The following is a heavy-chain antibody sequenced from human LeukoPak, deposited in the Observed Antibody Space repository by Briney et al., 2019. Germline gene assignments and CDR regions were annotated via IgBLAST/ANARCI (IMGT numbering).Heavy chain of an antibody. CDR1: GDNFNNYV. J-gene: IGHJ4*02. Sequence: SVKVSCKASGDNFNNYVIRWVRQAPGQGLEWMGGIIPVFGTVKYSQEFQGRVTITADEPTSTAYMQLDSLESSDTALYFCEAAGGSNWYIYWGQGTLVSVSS. CDR2: IIPVFGTV. D-gene: IGHD6-13*01. V-gene: IGHV1-69*13. CDR3: EAAGGSNWYIY.